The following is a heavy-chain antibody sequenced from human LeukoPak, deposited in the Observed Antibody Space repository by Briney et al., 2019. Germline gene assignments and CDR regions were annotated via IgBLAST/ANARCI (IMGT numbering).Heavy chain of an antibody. D-gene: IGHD3-10*01. CDR2: ISGSGGST. CDR3: AKDSSMVRGVITDFDY. CDR1: GFTFSSYA. J-gene: IGHJ4*02. V-gene: IGHV3-23*01. Sequence: GGSLRLSCAVSGFTFSSYAMGWVRQAPGKGLEWVSAISGSGGSTYYADSVKGRFTISRDNSKNTLYLQMNSLRAEDTAVYYCAKDSSMVRGVITDFDYWGQGTLVTVSS.